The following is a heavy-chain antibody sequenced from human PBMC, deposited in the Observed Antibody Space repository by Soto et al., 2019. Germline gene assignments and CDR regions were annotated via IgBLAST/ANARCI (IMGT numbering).Heavy chain of an antibody. J-gene: IGHJ3*01. Sequence: QLVESGGGSVQPGGSLRLSCAVSGLTVTSNYMTWVRQSPGKGLEWVSSIYSEESTHYADSVKSRLSISRDNFKNIVVLQMNNLRVEDTAIYCCARGGRDGYNYKGAFDVWGQGTMVTVSS. CDR3: ARGGRDGYNYKGAFDV. CDR2: IYSEEST. CDR1: GLTVTSNY. D-gene: IGHD5-12*01. V-gene: IGHV3-53*01.